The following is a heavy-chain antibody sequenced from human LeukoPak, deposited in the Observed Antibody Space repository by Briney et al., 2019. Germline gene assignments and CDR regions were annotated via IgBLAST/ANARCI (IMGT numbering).Heavy chain of an antibody. J-gene: IGHJ4*02. D-gene: IGHD5-18*01. CDR2: IKQDGSEK. CDR1: GFTFSSYW. CDR3: AREGGKRGYSYGYPDY. Sequence: GGSLRLSCAASGFTFSSYWMSWVRQAPGKGLEWVANIKQDGSEKYYVDSVKGRFTISRDNAKNSLYLQMNSLRAEDTAVYYCAREGGKRGYSYGYPDYWGQGTLVTVAS. V-gene: IGHV3-7*01.